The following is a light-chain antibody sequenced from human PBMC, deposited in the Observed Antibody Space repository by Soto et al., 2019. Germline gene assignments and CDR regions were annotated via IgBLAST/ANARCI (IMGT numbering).Light chain of an antibody. Sequence: QSVLTQPPSVSAAPGQKVTISCSGSSSNIGNNFVSWYQQLPGTAPRLRIYDNNNRPSGIPDRYSGSQSGTSATLAITGLQTGDEADYFCGPWDSSLSVVIFGGGTQLTVL. CDR3: GPWDSSLSVVI. CDR2: DNN. CDR1: SSNIGNNF. V-gene: IGLV1-51*01. J-gene: IGLJ2*01.